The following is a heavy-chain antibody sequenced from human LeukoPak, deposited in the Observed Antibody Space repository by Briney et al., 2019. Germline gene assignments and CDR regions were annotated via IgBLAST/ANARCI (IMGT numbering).Heavy chain of an antibody. Sequence: ASVKVSCKASGYTFTGYYMHWVRQAPGQGLEWMGWINPSSGGTNYAQKFQGRVTMTRDTSISTAYMELSRLRSDDTAVYYCARGYCSSTSCYTWGDWFDPWGQGTLVTVSS. J-gene: IGHJ5*02. D-gene: IGHD2-2*02. V-gene: IGHV1-2*02. CDR1: GYTFTGYY. CDR2: INPSSGGT. CDR3: ARGYCSSTSCYTWGDWFDP.